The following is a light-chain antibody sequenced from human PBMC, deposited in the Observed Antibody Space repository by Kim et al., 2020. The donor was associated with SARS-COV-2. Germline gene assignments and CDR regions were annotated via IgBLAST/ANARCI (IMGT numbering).Light chain of an antibody. Sequence: SYELSQPPSVSVSPGQTASITCSGDKLGDKYACWYQQKPGQSPVLVIYQDNKRPSGIPERFSGSNSGNTATLTISGTQAMDEADYYCQAWDSSYVV. CDR2: QDN. CDR3: QAWDSSYVV. J-gene: IGLJ2*01. CDR1: KLGDKY. V-gene: IGLV3-1*01.